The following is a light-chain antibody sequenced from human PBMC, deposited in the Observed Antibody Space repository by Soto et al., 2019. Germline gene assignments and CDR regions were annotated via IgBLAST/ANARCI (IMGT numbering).Light chain of an antibody. CDR1: SGHSSYA. CDR3: QTWGTGPFV. CDR2: LNNDGSH. V-gene: IGLV4-69*01. Sequence: QLVLTQSPSASASLGASVKLTCTLSSGHSSYAIAWHQQQPEKGPRYLMKLNNDGSHSKGDGIPDRFSGSSSGAERYLTICSLQSEDGADYYCQTWGTGPFVFGTGTKLTVL. J-gene: IGLJ1*01.